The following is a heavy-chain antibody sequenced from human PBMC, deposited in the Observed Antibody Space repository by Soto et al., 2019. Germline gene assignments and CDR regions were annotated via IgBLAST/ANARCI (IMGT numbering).Heavy chain of an antibody. Sequence: PGGSLRLSCAASGFTFSSYTLNWVRRAPGKGPEWVATSSDRRTGNTHYSDSVRGRFTLSRDYSRNILFLQMDSLRADDTALYYCTTWLTAHFDYWGRGTQVTVSS. J-gene: IGHJ4*02. CDR2: SSDRRTGNT. V-gene: IGHV3-23*01. CDR3: TTWLTAHFDY. CDR1: GFTFSSYT. D-gene: IGHD2-21*02.